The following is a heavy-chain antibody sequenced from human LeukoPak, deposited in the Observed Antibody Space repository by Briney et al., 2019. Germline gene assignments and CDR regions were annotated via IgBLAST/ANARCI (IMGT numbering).Heavy chain of an antibody. V-gene: IGHV4-59*08. CDR2: IYYSGST. CDR3: ARHRPDYGDYWDPFDY. CDR1: GSSISSYY. Sequence: PSETLSLTCTVSGSSISSYYWSWIRQPPGKGLEWIGYIYYSGSTNYNPSLKSRVTISVDTSKNQFSLKLSSVTAADTAVYYCARHRPDYGDYWDPFDYWGQGTLVTVSS. J-gene: IGHJ4*02. D-gene: IGHD4-17*01.